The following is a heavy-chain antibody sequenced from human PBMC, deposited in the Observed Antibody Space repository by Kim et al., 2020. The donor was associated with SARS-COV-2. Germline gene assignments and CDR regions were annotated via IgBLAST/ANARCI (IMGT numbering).Heavy chain of an antibody. D-gene: IGHD3-16*01. CDR1: GGSISSSNW. V-gene: IGHV4-4*02. J-gene: IGHJ4*02. CDR2: IYHSGST. Sequence: SETLSLTCAVSGGSISSSNWWSWVRQPPGKGLEWIGEIYHSGSTNYNPSLKSRVTISVDKSKNQFSLKLSSVTAADTAVYYCAWSAYDYVWGSYCDYFDYWGQGTLVTVSS. CDR3: AWSAYDYVWGSYCDYFDY.